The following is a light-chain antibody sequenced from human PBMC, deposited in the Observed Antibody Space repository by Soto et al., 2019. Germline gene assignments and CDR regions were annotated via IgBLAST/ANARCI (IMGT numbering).Light chain of an antibody. J-gene: IGLJ1*01. CDR1: NSNIGAGYD. V-gene: IGLV1-51*01. Sequence: QSVLTQPPSVSGAPGQRVTISCTGSNSNIGAGYDVHWYQQLPGTAPKLLIYDDNKRPSGIPDRFSGSKSGTSATLGITGFQTGDEADYYCGSWDSSLSAYVFGTGTKLTVL. CDR2: DDN. CDR3: GSWDSSLSAYV.